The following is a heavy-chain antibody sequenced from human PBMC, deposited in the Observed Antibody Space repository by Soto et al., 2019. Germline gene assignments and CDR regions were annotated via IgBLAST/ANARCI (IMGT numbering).Heavy chain of an antibody. J-gene: IGHJ6*04. Sequence: EVHLVESGGGLVQPGGSLRLSCAASGLTVSSKYMSWVRQAPGKGLEWVSLIQSGGPTYYADSVKGRFTISRDTSENTLHLQMDSLRAEDTAVYYCARDDVLCDGGRCYGVPLDVWGNGTTVTVSS. CDR3: ARDDVLCDGGRCYGVPLDV. CDR1: GLTVSSKY. V-gene: IGHV3-66*01. D-gene: IGHD2-15*01. CDR2: IQSGGPT.